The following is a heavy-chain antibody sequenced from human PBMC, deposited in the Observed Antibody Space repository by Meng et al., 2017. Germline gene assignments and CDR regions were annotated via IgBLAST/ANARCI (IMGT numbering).Heavy chain of an antibody. CDR1: VFAFSDYY. CDR2: ISSSGATR. D-gene: IGHD4-23*01. J-gene: IGHJ5*01. V-gene: IGHV3-11*01. Sequence: VRLVECGGDWVWPGRSLGLSCAASVFAFSDYYMSWIRQAPGKGLECLSYISSSGATRYYADSVKGRFTISRDNARKLLYLQMNYLRPEDTAVYYCARSIPVTTPWFDSWGQGTLVTVSS. CDR3: ARSIPVTTPWFDS.